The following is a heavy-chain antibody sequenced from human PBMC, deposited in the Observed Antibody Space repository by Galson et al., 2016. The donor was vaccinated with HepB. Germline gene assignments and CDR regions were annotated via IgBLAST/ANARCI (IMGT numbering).Heavy chain of an antibody. CDR2: INSDGDRT. J-gene: IGHJ4*02. CDR3: AKDWGFWNYDSSGTLDY. D-gene: IGHD3-22*01. V-gene: IGHV3-74*01. CDR1: GFSLSSHW. Sequence: SLRLSCAGSGFSLSSHWMHWVRQGPGKGLEWVSRINSDGDRTNYADPVKGRFTISRDNAKNTLYLQMNSLRAEDTAVYVCAKDWGFWNYDSSGTLDYWGQGTLVTVSS.